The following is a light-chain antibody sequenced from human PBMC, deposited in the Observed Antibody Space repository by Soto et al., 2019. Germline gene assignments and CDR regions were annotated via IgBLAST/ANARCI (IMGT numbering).Light chain of an antibody. CDR1: QSVSTW. J-gene: IGKJ1*01. V-gene: IGKV1-5*01. CDR3: QQYNTYSPT. CDR2: DAS. Sequence: DIQMTLSPSSLSASVGDTVTITCRASQSVSTWLAWYQQRAGKAPKLLIYDASSLESGVPSRFRGFGSGTELTLTISSLQPEDSATYYCQQYNTYSPTLGQGTKVEV.